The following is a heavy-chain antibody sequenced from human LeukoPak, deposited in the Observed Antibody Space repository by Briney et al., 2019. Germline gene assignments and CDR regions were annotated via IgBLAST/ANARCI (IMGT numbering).Heavy chain of an antibody. CDR2: ISSSSSYI. CDR1: GFTFSSYI. V-gene: IGHV3-21*01. J-gene: IGHJ4*02. D-gene: IGHD3-16*01. CDR3: ARDYPLRQFDY. Sequence: GGSLRLSCAAYGFTFSSYIMNWVRQAPGKGLEWVSSISSSSSYIYYADSVKGRFTISRDNAKNSLYLQMDSLRAEDTAVYYCARDYPLRQFDYWGQGTLVTVSS.